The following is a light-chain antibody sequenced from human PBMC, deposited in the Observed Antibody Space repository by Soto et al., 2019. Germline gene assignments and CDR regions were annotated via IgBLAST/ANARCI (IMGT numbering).Light chain of an antibody. CDR1: SSDVGGYNY. V-gene: IGLV2-11*01. CDR3: SSYAASCPLV. Sequence: QSALTQPRSVSGSPGQSVTISCTGTSSDVGGYNYVSWYQQHPGKAPKLMIYDVSNRPSGIPDRFSGSKSGNTASLTISGLQVEDEADYYCSSYAASCPLVFGGGTKLTVL. CDR2: DVS. J-gene: IGLJ2*01.